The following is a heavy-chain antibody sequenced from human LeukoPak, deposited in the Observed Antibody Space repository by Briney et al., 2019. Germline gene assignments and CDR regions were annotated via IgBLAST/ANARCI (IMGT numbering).Heavy chain of an antibody. Sequence: PSETLSLTCTVSGGSISSSSYYWGWIRPPLGKGLEWIGCIYYSGSTYYNPSLKSRVTISVDTYKNQFSLRLSSVTAADTAVYYCARAGQRHYDSSGPVDYWGQGTLVTVSS. CDR1: GGSISSSSYY. D-gene: IGHD3-22*01. CDR3: ARAGQRHYDSSGPVDY. CDR2: IYYSGST. V-gene: IGHV4-39*07. J-gene: IGHJ4*02.